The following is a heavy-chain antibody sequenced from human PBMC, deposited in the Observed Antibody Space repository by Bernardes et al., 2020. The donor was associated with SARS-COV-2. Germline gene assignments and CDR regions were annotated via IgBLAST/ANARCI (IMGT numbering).Heavy chain of an antibody. Sequence: ASVKVSCKASGYTFTSYGISWVRQAPGQGLEWMGWISAYNGNTNYAQKLQGRVTMTTDTSTSTAYMELRSLRSDDTAVYYCARDRLHSIPYGSGSLDAFDIWGQGTMVTVSS. CDR2: ISAYNGNT. J-gene: IGHJ3*02. CDR1: GYTFTSYG. D-gene: IGHD3-10*01. V-gene: IGHV1-18*01. CDR3: ARDRLHSIPYGSGSLDAFDI.